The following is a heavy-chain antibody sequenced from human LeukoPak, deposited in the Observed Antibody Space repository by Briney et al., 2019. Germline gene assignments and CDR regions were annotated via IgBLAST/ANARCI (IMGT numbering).Heavy chain of an antibody. CDR2: IYYSGST. V-gene: IGHV4-59*01. D-gene: IGHD2-2*02. CDR3: ARDLSYNNWFDP. J-gene: IGHJ5*02. Sequence: PSETLSLTCTVSGGSLSSYYWSWIRQPPGKGLEWIGYIYYSGSTNYNPSLKSRVTISVDTSKNQFSLKLSSVAAADTAVYYCARDLSYNNWFDPWGQGTLVTVSS. CDR1: GGSLSSYY.